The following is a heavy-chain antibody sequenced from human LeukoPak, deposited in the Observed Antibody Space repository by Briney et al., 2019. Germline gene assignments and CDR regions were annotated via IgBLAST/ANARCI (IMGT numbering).Heavy chain of an antibody. CDR1: GFTFSSYG. Sequence: PGRSLRLSCAASGFTFSSYGMHWVRQAPGKGLEWVAVISYDGSNKYYADSVKGRFTISRDNSKNTLYLQMNSLRAEDTAVYYCAKAPNDYVWGVDCWGQGTLVTVSS. CDR3: AKAPNDYVWGVDC. D-gene: IGHD3-16*01. V-gene: IGHV3-30*18. J-gene: IGHJ4*02. CDR2: ISYDGSNK.